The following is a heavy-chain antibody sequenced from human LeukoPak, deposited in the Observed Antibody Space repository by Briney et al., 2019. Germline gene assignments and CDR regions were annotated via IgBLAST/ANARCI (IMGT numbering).Heavy chain of an antibody. CDR3: ARGAYSYGNWFDP. CDR2: ITPSGGT. D-gene: IGHD5-18*01. J-gene: IGHJ5*02. V-gene: IGHV1-2*02. CDR1: GYTFTSYA. Sequence: GASVKVSCKASGYTFTSYAMHWVRQAPGQGLEWMGWITPSGGTNYPQKFQGRVAITRDTSVSTAYMELTRLRSDDTAMYYCARGAYSYGNWFDPWAREPWSPSPQ.